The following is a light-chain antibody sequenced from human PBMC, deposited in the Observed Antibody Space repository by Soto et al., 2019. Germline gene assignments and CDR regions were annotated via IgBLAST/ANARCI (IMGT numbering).Light chain of an antibody. Sequence: EIVMTQSPATLSLSPGDRATLSCRASQSVSNNLAWYQQKPGQAPRLLIYGASTRATGIPARFSGSGSGTEFTLTISSLQSEDFAVYHCQQYYNWWTFGQGTKVDI. CDR2: GAS. J-gene: IGKJ1*01. CDR1: QSVSNN. CDR3: QQYYNWWT. V-gene: IGKV3-15*01.